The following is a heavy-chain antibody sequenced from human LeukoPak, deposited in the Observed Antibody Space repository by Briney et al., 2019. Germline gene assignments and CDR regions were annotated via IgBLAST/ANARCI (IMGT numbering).Heavy chain of an antibody. CDR1: GFTFSSYW. D-gene: IGHD5-12*01. CDR3: ARDGGGYVAARLDY. Sequence: PGGSLRLSCAASGFTFSSYWMSWVRQAPGKGLEWVANIKQDGSEKYYVDSVKGRFTISRDNAKNSLYLQMNSLRAEDTAVYYCARDGGGYVAARLDYWGQGTLVTVPS. V-gene: IGHV3-7*01. J-gene: IGHJ4*02. CDR2: IKQDGSEK.